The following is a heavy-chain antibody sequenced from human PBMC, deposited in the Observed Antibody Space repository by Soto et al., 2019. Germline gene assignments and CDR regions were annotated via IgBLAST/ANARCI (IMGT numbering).Heavy chain of an antibody. CDR1: GFSLSTSGMC. D-gene: IGHD6-13*01. CDR2: IYWDNNK. Sequence: SGPTLVNPTQTLTLTCTFSGFSLSTSGMCLSWIRQPPGKALECLARIYWDNNKYYNPSLKSRLTITKDTFKSQVVLTMTNMDPVDTATYYCVHLRQQVLWGDFWGQGTLVTVSS. V-gene: IGHV2-5*08. CDR3: VHLRQQVLWGDF. J-gene: IGHJ4*02.